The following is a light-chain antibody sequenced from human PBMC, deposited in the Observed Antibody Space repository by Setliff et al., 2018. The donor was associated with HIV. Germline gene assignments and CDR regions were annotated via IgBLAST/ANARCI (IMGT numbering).Light chain of an antibody. V-gene: IGLV2-23*02. CDR3: CSYSRSSVPYV. J-gene: IGLJ1*01. CDR2: DVS. Sequence: QSALTQPASVSGSPGQSITTSCTGSSSDVGGYNYVSWYQQHPGKAPKLMIYDVSKRPSGVSHRFSASKSGNTASLTISGLQSEDEADYYCCSYSRSSVPYVFGSGTKVTVL. CDR1: SSDVGGYNY.